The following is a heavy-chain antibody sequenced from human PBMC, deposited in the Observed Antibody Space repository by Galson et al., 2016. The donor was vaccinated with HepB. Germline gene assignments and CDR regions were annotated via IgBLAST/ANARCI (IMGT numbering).Heavy chain of an antibody. Sequence: SLRLSCAASGFTFSTYGMHWVRQAPGKGLEWVALIWHNGTNENYADSVKGRFTISRDNSKNTLYLQMNSLRAEDTAVYYCFPGGDSVADWGQGTLVTVSS. CDR2: IWHNGTNE. V-gene: IGHV3-33*01. CDR3: FPGGDSVAD. CDR1: GFTFSTYG. J-gene: IGHJ4*02. D-gene: IGHD4-23*01.